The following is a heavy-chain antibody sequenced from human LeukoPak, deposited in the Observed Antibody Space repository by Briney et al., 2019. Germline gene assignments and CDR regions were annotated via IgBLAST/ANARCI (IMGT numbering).Heavy chain of an antibody. V-gene: IGHV4-59*08. D-gene: IGHD1-26*01. CDR1: GGSISSYY. Sequence: SETLSLTCTVSGGSISSYYWSWIRQPPGKGLEWIGYIYYSGSATYNPSLKSRVTLSVDTSKKQLSLKLSSVTAADTAVYYCARHQDVGAIAFEYWGRGTLVTVSS. CDR3: ARHQDVGAIAFEY. J-gene: IGHJ4*02. CDR2: IYYSGSA.